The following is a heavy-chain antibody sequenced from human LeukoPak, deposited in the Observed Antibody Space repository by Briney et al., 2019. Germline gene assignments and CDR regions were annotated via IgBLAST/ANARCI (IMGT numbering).Heavy chain of an antibody. J-gene: IGHJ3*02. CDR3: ARAQGGYDFAAFDI. D-gene: IGHD5-12*01. CDR2: IIPIFGTA. V-gene: IGHV1-69*13. Sequence: ASVNVSCKASGGTFSSYAISWVRQAPGQGLEWMGGIIPIFGTANYAQKFQGRVTITADESTSTAYMELSSLRSEDTAVYYCARAQGGYDFAAFDIWGQGTVVIVSS. CDR1: GGTFSSYA.